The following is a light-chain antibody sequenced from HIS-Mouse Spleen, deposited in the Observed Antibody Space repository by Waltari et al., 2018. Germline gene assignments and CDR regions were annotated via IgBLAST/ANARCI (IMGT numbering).Light chain of an antibody. CDR1: SSDVGGYNY. Sequence: QSALTQPRSVSGSPGQSVTISCTGTSSDVGGYNYVSWYQPHPGKAPKLMIYDVSKRPSGVPDRFSGSKSGNTASLTISGLQAEDEADYYCCSYAGSYTVFGGGTKLTVL. CDR3: CSYAGSYTV. CDR2: DVS. J-gene: IGLJ2*01. V-gene: IGLV2-11*01.